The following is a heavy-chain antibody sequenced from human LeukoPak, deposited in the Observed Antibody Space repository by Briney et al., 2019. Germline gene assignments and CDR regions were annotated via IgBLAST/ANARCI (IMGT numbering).Heavy chain of an antibody. CDR1: GGSISSYY. V-gene: IGHV4-4*09. CDR3: ARQDRGYSGYDPLNYYYYYYYMDV. J-gene: IGHJ6*03. CDR2: IYTSEST. D-gene: IGHD5-12*01. Sequence: SETLSLTCTVSGGSISSYYWSWIRQPPGKGLEWIGYIYTSESTNYNPSLKSRVTISVDTSKNQFSLKLSSVTAADTAVYYCARQDRGYSGYDPLNYYYYYYYMDVWGKGTTVTVSS.